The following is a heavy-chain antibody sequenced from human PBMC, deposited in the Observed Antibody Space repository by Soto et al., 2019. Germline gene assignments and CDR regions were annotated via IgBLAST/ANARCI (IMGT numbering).Heavy chain of an antibody. CDR3: AIGGFGVAVANCDS. Sequence: QVQLQQSGPGLVKPSQTLSLTCAISGDSVSSNSAAWNWIRQSPSRGLEWLGRTYYRSRWYNDYAVSVKSRMTVNPDTARNQFSLQLNSVTPEDTAVYYCAIGGFGVAVANCDSWGQGTLVTVSS. D-gene: IGHD6-19*01. CDR1: GDSVSSNSAA. J-gene: IGHJ4*02. CDR2: TYYRSRWYN. V-gene: IGHV6-1*01.